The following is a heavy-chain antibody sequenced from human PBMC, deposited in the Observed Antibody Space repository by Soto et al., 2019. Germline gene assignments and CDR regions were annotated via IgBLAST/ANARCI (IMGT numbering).Heavy chain of an antibody. CDR1: GGTLSGYA. V-gene: IGHV1-69*13. D-gene: IGHD2-21*01. CDR2: IIPIFGTA. CDR3: ARDSALLAGDKIGFPLGYYYGMDV. Sequence: VASVKVSCEAAGGTLSGYAISWVRQTPGQGLEWMGGIIPIFGTANYAQKFQGRVTITADESTSTAYMELSSLRSEDTAVYYCARDSALLAGDKIGFPLGYYYGMDVWGQGTTVTVSS. J-gene: IGHJ6*02.